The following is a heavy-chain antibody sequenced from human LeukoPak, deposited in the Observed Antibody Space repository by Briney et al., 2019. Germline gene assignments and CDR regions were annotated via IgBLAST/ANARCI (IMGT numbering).Heavy chain of an antibody. Sequence: SETLSLTCTVSGGSISSYYWSWIRQPPGKGLEWIGYIYYSGRTNYNPSLKSRVTISVDTSKNQFSLKLSSVTAADTAVYYCAKKYCSSTSCYGGDAFDIWGQGTMVTVSS. V-gene: IGHV4-59*01. D-gene: IGHD2-2*01. CDR3: AKKYCSSTSCYGGDAFDI. CDR1: GGSISSYY. J-gene: IGHJ3*02. CDR2: IYYSGRT.